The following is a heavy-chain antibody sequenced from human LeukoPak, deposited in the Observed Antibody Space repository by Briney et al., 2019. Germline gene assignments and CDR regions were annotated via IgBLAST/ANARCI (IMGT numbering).Heavy chain of an antibody. CDR1: GFTFDDYA. CDR2: ISWNSGSI. J-gene: IGHJ3*02. Sequence: PGGSLRLSCAASGFTFDDYAMHWVRQAPGKGLEWVSGISWNSGSIGYADSVKGRFTISRDNAKNSLYLQMNSLRAEDTAVYYCARVLTLSGYYPVGAFDIWGQGTMVTVSS. V-gene: IGHV3-9*01. D-gene: IGHD3-3*01. CDR3: ARVLTLSGYYPVGAFDI.